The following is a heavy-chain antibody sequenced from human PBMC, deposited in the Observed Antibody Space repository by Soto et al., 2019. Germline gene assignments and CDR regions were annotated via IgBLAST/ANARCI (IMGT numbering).Heavy chain of an antibody. CDR1: GGAISSGDYY. Sequence: SETLSLTCTVSGGAISSGDYYWSWIRQPPGEGLEWIGYIFRSGSPYYNPSLKSRVTISADTSENQFSLSLTSVTAADTAVYYCARSERGYSYGPFDYWGQGTLVTVSS. CDR2: IFRSGSP. CDR3: ARSERGYSYGPFDY. V-gene: IGHV4-30-4*01. D-gene: IGHD5-18*01. J-gene: IGHJ4*02.